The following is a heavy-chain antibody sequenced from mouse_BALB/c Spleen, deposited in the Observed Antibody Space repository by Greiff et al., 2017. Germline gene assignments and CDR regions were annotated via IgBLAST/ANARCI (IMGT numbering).Heavy chain of an antibody. CDR2: ISYDGSN. D-gene: IGHD1-1*01. V-gene: IGHV3-6*02. CDR3: ARLLRFYAMDY. J-gene: IGHJ4*01. CDR1: GYSITSGYY. Sequence: DVHLVESGPGLVKPSQSLSLTCSVTGYSITSGYYWNWIRQFPGNKLEWMGYISYDGSNNYNPSLKNRISITRDTSKNQFFLKLNSVTTEDTATYYCARLLRFYAMDYWGQGTSVTVSS.